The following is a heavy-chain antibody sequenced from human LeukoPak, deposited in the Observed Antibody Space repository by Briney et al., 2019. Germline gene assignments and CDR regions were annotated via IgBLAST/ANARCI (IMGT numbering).Heavy chain of an antibody. J-gene: IGHJ4*02. CDR2: IYCSGST. CDR3: ASFDKYYYDSSGYYRLDY. Sequence: PSETLSLTCTASGGSISSYYWSWIRQPPGKGLEWIGYIYCSGSTNYNPSLKSRVTISVDTSKNQFSLKLSSVTAADTAVYYCASFDKYYYDSSGYYRLDYWGQGTLVTVSS. V-gene: IGHV4-59*01. D-gene: IGHD3-22*01. CDR1: GGSISSYY.